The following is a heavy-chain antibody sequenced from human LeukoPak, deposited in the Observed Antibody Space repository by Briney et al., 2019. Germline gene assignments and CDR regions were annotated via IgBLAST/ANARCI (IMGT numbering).Heavy chain of an antibody. J-gene: IGHJ6*03. CDR1: GGTFSSYA. CDR3: ARGYCSSTSCYYYYYYYMDV. V-gene: IGHV1-69*13. Sequence: ASVKVSCKASGGTFSSYAISWVRQAPGQGLEWMGGIIPIFGTANYAQKFQGRVTITADESTSTAYMELSSLRSEDTAVYYCARGYCSSTSCYYYYYYYMDVWGKGTPVTVSS. D-gene: IGHD2-2*01. CDR2: IIPIFGTA.